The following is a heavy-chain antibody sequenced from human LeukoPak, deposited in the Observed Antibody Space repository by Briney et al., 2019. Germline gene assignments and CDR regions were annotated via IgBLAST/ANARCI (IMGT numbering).Heavy chain of an antibody. CDR1: GFIFSNYG. CDR3: AKAETMTQRGYFDY. D-gene: IGHD1-1*01. Sequence: GGSLRLSCAASGFIFSNYGMHWVRQAPGKGLEWVAVVSYDGSNKYYADSVKGRFTISRDNSKNTLSLQMSSLRAEDAAVYYCAKAETMTQRGYFDYWGQGTLVTVSS. CDR2: VSYDGSNK. V-gene: IGHV3-30*18. J-gene: IGHJ4*02.